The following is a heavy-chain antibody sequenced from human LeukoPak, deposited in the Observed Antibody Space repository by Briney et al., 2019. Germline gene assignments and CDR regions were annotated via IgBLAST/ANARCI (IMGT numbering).Heavy chain of an antibody. J-gene: IGHJ4*02. D-gene: IGHD3-22*01. V-gene: IGHV3-48*03. Sequence: GGSLRLSCADSGFTFSNFEMNSVRQAPGKGLEWISYISSNGNNIYYADSVQGRFTISRDNANNALSLQMTSLRAEDTAVYYCARDPNHSDVSAYYPNHFDFWGQGILVTLSP. CDR2: ISSNGNNI. CDR1: GFTFSNFE. CDR3: ARDPNHSDVSAYYPNHFDF.